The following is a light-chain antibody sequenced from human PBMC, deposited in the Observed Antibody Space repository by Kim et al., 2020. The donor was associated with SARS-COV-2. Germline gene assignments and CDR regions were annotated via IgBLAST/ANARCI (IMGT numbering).Light chain of an antibody. CDR1: SGDSSDA. J-gene: IGLJ3*02. V-gene: IGLV4-69*01. Sequence: SVKLTCTLTSGDSSDAIAWHQQQPEKGPRYLMKLNSDGSHSKGDGIPDRFSGSSSGAERYLTISSLQSEDEADYYCQTWGTGIWVFGGGTQLTVL. CDR2: LNSDGSH. CDR3: QTWGTGIWV.